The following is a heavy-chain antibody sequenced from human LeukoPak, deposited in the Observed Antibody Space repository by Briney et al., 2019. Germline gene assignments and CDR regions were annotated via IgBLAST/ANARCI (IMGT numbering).Heavy chain of an antibody. CDR1: GFTFSSYA. Sequence: GGSLRLSCAASGFTFSSYAMSWVRQAPGKGLEWVSAISGSGGSTYYADSVKGQFTISRDNSKNTLYLQMNSLRAEDTAVYYCAKDIRFFVLEYFDYWGQGTLVTVSS. D-gene: IGHD3-3*01. CDR2: ISGSGGST. CDR3: AKDIRFFVLEYFDY. V-gene: IGHV3-23*01. J-gene: IGHJ4*02.